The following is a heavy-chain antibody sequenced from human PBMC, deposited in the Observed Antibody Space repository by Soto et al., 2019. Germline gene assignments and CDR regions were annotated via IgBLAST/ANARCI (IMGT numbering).Heavy chain of an antibody. CDR3: ARTPQLVGWYGMDV. J-gene: IGHJ6*02. V-gene: IGHV1-2*04. Sequence: ASVKVSCKASGYTFTGYYMHWVRQAPGQGLEWMGWINPNSGGTNYAQKFQGWVTMTRDTSISTAYMELSRLRSDDTAVYYCARTPQLVGWYGMDVWGQGTTVTVSS. D-gene: IGHD6-13*01. CDR1: GYTFTGYY. CDR2: INPNSGGT.